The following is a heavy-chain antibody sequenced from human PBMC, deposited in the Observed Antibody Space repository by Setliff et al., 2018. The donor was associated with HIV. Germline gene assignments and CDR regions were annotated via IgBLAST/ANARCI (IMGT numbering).Heavy chain of an antibody. V-gene: IGHV3-33*07. CDR2: IWYDGTNA. CDR3: ASARIPTGGTSTSFDF. J-gene: IGHJ4*02. D-gene: IGHD1-1*01. CDR1: GFDFRNTA. Sequence: PGGSLRLSCEASGFDFRNTAMYWVRQSPGNGLEWVAGIWYDGTNAEYLDSVKGRFTISRDNSERTVYLEMNGVRVEDTAVYYCASARIPTGGTSTSFDFWGQGALVTVSS.